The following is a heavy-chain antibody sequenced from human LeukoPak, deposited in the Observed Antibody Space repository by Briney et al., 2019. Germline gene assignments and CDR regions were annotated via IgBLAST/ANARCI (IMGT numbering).Heavy chain of an antibody. D-gene: IGHD6-13*01. CDR2: ISGSSGST. Sequence: GGSLRLSCAASGFTFSSYAMSWVRQAPGKGLEWVSAISGSSGSTYYADSVKGRFTISRDNSKNTLYLQMNSLRAEDAAVYYCAKLSLFSSSWPIDDYWGQGTLVTVSS. CDR3: AKLSLFSSSWPIDDY. V-gene: IGHV3-23*01. J-gene: IGHJ4*02. CDR1: GFTFSSYA.